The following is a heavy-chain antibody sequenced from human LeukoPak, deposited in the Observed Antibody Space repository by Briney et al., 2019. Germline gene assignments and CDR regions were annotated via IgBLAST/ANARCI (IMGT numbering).Heavy chain of an antibody. CDR2: IIPILGIA. D-gene: IGHD3-3*01. V-gene: IGHV1-69*04. J-gene: IGHJ6*02. Sequence: ASVKVFCKASGGTFSSYAISWVRQAPGQGLERMGRIIPILGIANYAQKFQGRVTITADKSTSTAYMELSSLRSEDTAVYYCARSITIFGVVIFSEIKYGMDVWGQGTTVTVSS. CDR1: GGTFSSYA. CDR3: ARSITIFGVVIFSEIKYGMDV.